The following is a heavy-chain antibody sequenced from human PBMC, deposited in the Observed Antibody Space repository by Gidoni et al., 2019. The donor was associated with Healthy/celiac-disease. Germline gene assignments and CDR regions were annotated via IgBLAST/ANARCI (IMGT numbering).Heavy chain of an antibody. Sequence: QVQLVQSGAEVKKTGCSVRVSCKASGGTFSSYALSWGRQAPGQGLEWMGGIIPIFGTANYAQKFQGRVTITADKSTSTAYMELSSLRSEDTAVYYCARDLGIVSRWDYYGMDVWGQGTTVTVSS. V-gene: IGHV1-69*06. J-gene: IGHJ6*02. CDR1: GGTFSSYA. CDR2: IIPIFGTA. D-gene: IGHD3-22*01. CDR3: ARDLGIVSRWDYYGMDV.